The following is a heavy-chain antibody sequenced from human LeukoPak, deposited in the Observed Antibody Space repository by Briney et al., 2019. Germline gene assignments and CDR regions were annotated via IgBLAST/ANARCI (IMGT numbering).Heavy chain of an antibody. D-gene: IGHD3-10*01. CDR1: GFTFSSYW. J-gene: IGHJ4*01. Sequence: GGSLRLSCAASGFTFSSYWMSWVRQAPGKGLEWVANIKQDGSEKYYVDSVKGRFTISRDNAKNSLYLQMNSLRAEDTAVYYCAGVIYGSGSYSVDYWGHGTLVTASS. V-gene: IGHV3-7*01. CDR3: AGVIYGSGSYSVDY. CDR2: IKQDGSEK.